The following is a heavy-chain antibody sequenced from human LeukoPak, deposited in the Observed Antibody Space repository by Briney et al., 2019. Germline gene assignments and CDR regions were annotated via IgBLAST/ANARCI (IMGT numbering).Heavy chain of an antibody. Sequence: PGGSLRLSCAASGFTFSNYWVHWVRQAPGKGLVWVSRINPDGSTINYADSVKGRFTISRDNAKNTLYLQMNSLRAEDTAVYYCARALPSPSGYFDYWGQGTLVTVSS. CDR1: GFTFSNYW. V-gene: IGHV3-74*01. CDR2: INPDGSTI. D-gene: IGHD7-27*01. J-gene: IGHJ4*02. CDR3: ARALPSPSGYFDY.